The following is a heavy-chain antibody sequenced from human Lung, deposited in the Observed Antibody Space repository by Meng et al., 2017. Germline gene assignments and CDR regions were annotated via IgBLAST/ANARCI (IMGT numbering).Heavy chain of an antibody. D-gene: IGHD6-19*01. J-gene: IGHJ4*02. CDR2: IIDSGST. CDR1: GGSFSGYY. Sequence: QVQLQQGGAGLLKPSETLSVTCAVYGGSFSGYYWSWIRQPPGKGLEWIGEIIDSGSTNYNPSLKSRVTISVDTSKNQFSLRVTSVTAADRAVYYCVRRTYSSGWYFDYWGQGTLVTVSS. V-gene: IGHV4-34*02. CDR3: VRRTYSSGWYFDY.